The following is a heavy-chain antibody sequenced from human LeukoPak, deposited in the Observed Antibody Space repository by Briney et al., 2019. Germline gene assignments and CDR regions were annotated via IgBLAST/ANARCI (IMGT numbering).Heavy chain of an antibody. J-gene: IGHJ3*02. CDR2: ISSSGSTI. Sequence: GGSLRLSCAASGFTFSSYEMNWVRQAPGKGLEWVSYISSSGSTIYYADSVKGRFTISGDNAKNSLYLQMNSLRAEDTAVYYCASSPHIVVVTAHDAFDIWGQGTMITVSS. CDR1: GFTFSSYE. V-gene: IGHV3-48*03. D-gene: IGHD2-21*02. CDR3: ASSPHIVVVTAHDAFDI.